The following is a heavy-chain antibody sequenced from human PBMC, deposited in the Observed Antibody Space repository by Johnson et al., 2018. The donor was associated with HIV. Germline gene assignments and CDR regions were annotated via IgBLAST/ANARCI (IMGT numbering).Heavy chain of an antibody. CDR2: ISYDGSNK. CDR3: ARDRCSSTSCIDAFDI. J-gene: IGHJ3*02. CDR1: GFTFSSYD. D-gene: IGHD2-2*01. Sequence: VQLVESGGGLVQPGGSLRLSCAASGFTFSSYDMHWVRQATGKGLEWVAVISYDGSNKYYADSVKGRFTISRDNSKNTLYLQMNSQRAEDTAVYYCARDRCSSTSCIDAFDIWGQGTMVTVSS. V-gene: IGHV3-30-3*01.